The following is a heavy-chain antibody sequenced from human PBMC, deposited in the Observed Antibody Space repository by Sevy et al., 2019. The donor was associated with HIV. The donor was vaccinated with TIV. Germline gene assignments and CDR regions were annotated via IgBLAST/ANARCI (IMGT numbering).Heavy chain of an antibody. V-gene: IGHV3-21*06. CDR1: GFTFSSYR. CDR3: ARGPPDGCYDYFDY. J-gene: IGHJ4*02. D-gene: IGHD1-26*01. CDR2: ISGSSNYI. Sequence: GGSLRLSCAASGFTFSSYRMNWVRQAPGKGLEWVSAISGSSNYIYYAESVKGRFIISRDNVKNTLYLQMNSLRADDTAVYYCARGPPDGCYDYFDYWGQGTLVTVSS.